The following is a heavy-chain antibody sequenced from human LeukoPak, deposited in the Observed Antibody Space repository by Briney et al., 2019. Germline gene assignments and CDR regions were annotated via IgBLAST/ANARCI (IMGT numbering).Heavy chain of an antibody. V-gene: IGHV3-74*01. J-gene: IGHJ4*02. CDR2: INTDGSST. D-gene: IGHD5-12*01. CDR1: GFTFSTYW. Sequence: AGGSLRLSCAASGFTFSTYWMHWVRQAPGKGLVWVSRINTDGSSTNYADSVKGRFTVSRDNAKSTLYLQMNSLRAEDTAVYYCARDGRGGIVATIFDYWGQGTLVTVSS. CDR3: ARDGRGGIVATIFDY.